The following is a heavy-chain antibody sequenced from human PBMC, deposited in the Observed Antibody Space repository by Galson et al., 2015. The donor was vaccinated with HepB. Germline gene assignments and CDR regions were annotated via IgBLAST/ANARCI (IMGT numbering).Heavy chain of an antibody. V-gene: IGHV3-23*01. CDR3: AKDPSDSTSWYYFDA. Sequence: SLRLSCAVSGFMFPNYAMTWVRQTPGKGLEWVSSISGNAGTTYYADSVKGRFTISRDNSKDMLFLQMNSLKVEDTAVYYCAKDPSDSTSWYYFDAWGQGTLVPVSS. CDR1: GFMFPNYA. J-gene: IGHJ4*02. D-gene: IGHD6-13*01. CDR2: ISGNAGTT.